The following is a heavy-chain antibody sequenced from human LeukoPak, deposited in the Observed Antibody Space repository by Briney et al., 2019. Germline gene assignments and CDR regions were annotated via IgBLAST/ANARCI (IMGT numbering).Heavy chain of an antibody. V-gene: IGHV1-18*01. CDR3: ARGVGGGLYYYGTDV. J-gene: IGHJ6*02. D-gene: IGHD1-26*01. Sequence: ASVNVSCKASGYTFTSYGISWVRQAPGQGLEWMGWISAYNGNTNYAQKLQGRVTMNTDTSTRRAYMELGSLRSDDTAVYYCARGVGGGLYYYGTDVWGQGTTVTVSS. CDR2: ISAYNGNT. CDR1: GYTFTSYG.